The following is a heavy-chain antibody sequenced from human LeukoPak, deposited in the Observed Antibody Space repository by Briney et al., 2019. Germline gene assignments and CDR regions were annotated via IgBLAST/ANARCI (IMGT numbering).Heavy chain of an antibody. CDR3: ARRAGGYSHPYDY. D-gene: IGHD4-23*01. CDR2: ISSSGSYI. CDR1: GFTFSSYW. J-gene: IGHJ4*02. Sequence: GGSLRLSCAASGFTFSSYWMHWVRQAPGKGLEWVSSISSSGSYIYYADSVKGRFTISRDNAKNSLYLQMNSLRAEDTAVYYCARRAGGYSHPYDYWGQGTLVTVSS. V-gene: IGHV3-21*04.